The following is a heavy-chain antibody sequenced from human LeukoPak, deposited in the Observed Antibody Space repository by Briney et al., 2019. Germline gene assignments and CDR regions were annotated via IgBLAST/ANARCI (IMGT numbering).Heavy chain of an antibody. CDR1: GFTFSNAW. CDR3: TTERMPRITMVRGVIKPNWFDP. Sequence: GGSLRLSCAASGFTFSNAWMSWVRQAPGKGLEWVGRIKSKTDGGTTDYAAPVKGRFTISRDDSKNTLYLQMNSLKTEDTAVYYCTTERMPRITMVRGVIKPNWFDPWGQGTLVTVSS. J-gene: IGHJ5*02. D-gene: IGHD3-10*01. V-gene: IGHV3-15*01. CDR2: IKSKTDGGTT.